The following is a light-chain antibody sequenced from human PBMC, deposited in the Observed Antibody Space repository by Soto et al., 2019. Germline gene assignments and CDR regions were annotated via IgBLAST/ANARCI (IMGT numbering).Light chain of an antibody. CDR1: QSVSSSY. V-gene: IGKV3-20*01. CDR2: DAS. J-gene: IGKJ1*01. CDR3: QQYNNWPRT. Sequence: EIVLTQSPGTLSLSPGERATLSCRASQSVSSSYLAWYQQKPGQAPRLLIYDASSRATGIPDRFSGGGSGTDFTLTISRLEPEDFAVYYCQQYNNWPRTFGQGTKVDIK.